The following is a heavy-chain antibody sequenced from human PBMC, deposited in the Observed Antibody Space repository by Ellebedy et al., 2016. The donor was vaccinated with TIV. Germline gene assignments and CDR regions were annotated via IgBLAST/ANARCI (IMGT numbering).Heavy chain of an antibody. V-gene: IGHV3-30*04. CDR2: ISYDGSNK. D-gene: IGHD3-22*01. Sequence: GESLKISCAASGFTFSSYAMHWVRQAPGKGLEWVAVISYDGSNKYYADSVKGRFTISRDNSRNTLYLQMISLRAEDTAVYYCARDTGAEYYYDSSGYYIEYWGQGTLVTVSS. CDR1: GFTFSSYA. CDR3: ARDTGAEYYYDSSGYYIEY. J-gene: IGHJ4*02.